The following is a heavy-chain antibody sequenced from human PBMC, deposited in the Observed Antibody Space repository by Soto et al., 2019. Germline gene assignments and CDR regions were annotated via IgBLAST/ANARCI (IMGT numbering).Heavy chain of an antibody. V-gene: IGHV3-11*05. Sequence: QVQLVESGGGLVKPGGSLRLSCAASGFTFTDYYMSWIRQAPGKEQEWVSYISRSSDTNYADSVKGRFTISRDNAKNSLYLQMNSLRDEDTAVYYCARGPCCITTCPVSYYGMDVWGQGTTVTVSS. D-gene: IGHD2-2*01. CDR2: ISRSSDT. J-gene: IGHJ6*02. CDR3: ARGPCCITTCPVSYYGMDV. CDR1: GFTFTDYY.